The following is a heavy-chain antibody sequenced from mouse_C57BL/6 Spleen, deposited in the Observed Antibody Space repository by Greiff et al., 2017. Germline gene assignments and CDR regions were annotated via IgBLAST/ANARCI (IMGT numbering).Heavy chain of an antibody. CDR3: ARCYYDYDEGWYVDV. J-gene: IGHJ1*03. D-gene: IGHD2-4*01. CDR2: ILPGSGST. CDR1: GYTFTGYW. V-gene: IGHV1-9*01. Sequence: VQLQQSGAELMKPGASVKLSCKATGYTFTGYWIEWVKQRPGHGLEWIGEILPGSGSTNNNEKFKGKATFAADTSSNTAYMQLSSLTTEDSAIYYCARCYYDYDEGWYVDVWGTGTTVTVSS.